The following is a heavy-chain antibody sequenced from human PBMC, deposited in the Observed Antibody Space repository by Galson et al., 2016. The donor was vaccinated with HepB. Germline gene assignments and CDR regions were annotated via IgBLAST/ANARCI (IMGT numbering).Heavy chain of an antibody. CDR3: AREGGLRYFDY. Sequence: SLRLSGAASGFTFNNYGMHWVRQAPGKGLEWLAIMSYDGSNKHYADSVKGRFTISRDNSKNMLSLQMNSLRPEDTALYYCAREGGLRYFDYWGQGTLVTVSS. CDR1: GFTFNNYG. V-gene: IGHV3-30*03. CDR2: MSYDGSNK. D-gene: IGHD3-10*01. J-gene: IGHJ4*02.